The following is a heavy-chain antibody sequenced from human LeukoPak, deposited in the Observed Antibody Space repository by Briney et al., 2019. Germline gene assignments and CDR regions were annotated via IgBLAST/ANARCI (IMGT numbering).Heavy chain of an antibody. CDR2: IY. V-gene: IGHV5-51*01. CDR1: GYSFTTYW. CDR3: ARRRWADAFDI. Sequence: GESLKISCKDSGYSFTTYWIAWVRQMPGKGLEWMGIIYSPSFQGQVTISADKSISTAYLQWNSLKASDTAMYYCARRRWADAFDIWGQGTMVTVSP. J-gene: IGHJ3*02. D-gene: IGHD4-23*01.